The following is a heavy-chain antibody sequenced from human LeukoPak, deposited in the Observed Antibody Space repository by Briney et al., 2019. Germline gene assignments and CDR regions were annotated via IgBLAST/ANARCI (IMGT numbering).Heavy chain of an antibody. CDR3: AKYSHSSGPRSFDY. V-gene: IGHV3-23*01. Sequence: GGSLRLSCAASGFTFSNYAMSWVRQAPGKGLECVSGISGSGGSTYYADSVKGRFTISRDNSKNTLYPQMNSLRAEDTAIYYCAKYSHSSGPRSFDYWGQGTLVTVSS. CDR2: ISGSGGST. J-gene: IGHJ4*02. CDR1: GFTFSNYA. D-gene: IGHD3-22*01.